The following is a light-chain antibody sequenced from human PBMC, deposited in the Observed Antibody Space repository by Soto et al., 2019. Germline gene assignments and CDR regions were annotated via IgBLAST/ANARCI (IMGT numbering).Light chain of an antibody. J-gene: IGKJ3*01. CDR3: QHYNTYSWFT. Sequence: DIQMTQSPSNLSASVGDRVTITCRASQSISNYLAWYQQKPGKAPKLLIYQASSLESGVPSRFSGSGSGTEFTLTISSVQPDDFATYYCQHYNTYSWFTFGPGTKVDIK. V-gene: IGKV1-5*03. CDR2: QAS. CDR1: QSISNY.